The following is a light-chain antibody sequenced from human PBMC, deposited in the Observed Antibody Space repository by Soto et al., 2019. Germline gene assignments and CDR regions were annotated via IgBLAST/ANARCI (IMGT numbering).Light chain of an antibody. J-gene: IGKJ1*01. Sequence: EIVMTQSPATLSVSPGERATLSCRASQSVSSNLAWYQQQPGQTPRLLIYGASTRATGIPARFSGSGSGTEITLTSSRRQSEDFAVYYCQQYNIWPRTFGQGTQVE. CDR3: QQYNIWPRT. CDR1: QSVSSN. CDR2: GAS. V-gene: IGKV3-15*01.